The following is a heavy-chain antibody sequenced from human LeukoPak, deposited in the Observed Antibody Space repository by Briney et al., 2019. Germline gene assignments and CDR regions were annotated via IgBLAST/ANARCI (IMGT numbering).Heavy chain of an antibody. Sequence: SETLSLTCAVYGGSFSGYYWSWIRQPPGKGLEWIGEINHSGSTNYNPSLKSRVTISVDTSKNQFSLKLSSVTAADTAVYYCARQNANFWSGGDFDYWGQGTLVTVSS. J-gene: IGHJ4*02. V-gene: IGHV4-34*01. D-gene: IGHD3-3*01. CDR1: GGSFSGYY. CDR3: ARQNANFWSGGDFDY. CDR2: INHSGST.